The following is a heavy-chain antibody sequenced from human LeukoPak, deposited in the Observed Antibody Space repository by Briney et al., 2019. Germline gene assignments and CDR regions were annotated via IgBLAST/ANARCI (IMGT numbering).Heavy chain of an antibody. J-gene: IGHJ6*03. V-gene: IGHV1-8*01. CDR2: MNPNSGNT. Sequence: GASVKVSCKASGYTFTSYDINWVRQATGQGLEWMGWMNPNSGNTGYAQKFQGRVTMTRNTSISTAYMELSSLRSEDTAVHYCAIARTTTSLITIFGVVTYYYYYMDVWGKGTTVTVSS. CDR1: GYTFTSYD. CDR3: AIARTTTSLITIFGVVTYYYYYMDV. D-gene: IGHD3-3*01.